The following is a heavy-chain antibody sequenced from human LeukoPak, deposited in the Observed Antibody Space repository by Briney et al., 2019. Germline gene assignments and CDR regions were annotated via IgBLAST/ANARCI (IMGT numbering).Heavy chain of an antibody. Sequence: MPSQSLSLTCALYAGSLSGYYWSWIRQPPRDWMEWIGEINHSGSTNYNPSLKSRVTISVDTSKNQFSLKLTSVTAADTAVYYWARKSRDGYNYVGSDFDNWGQGTLVTVSS. CDR2: INHSGST. D-gene: IGHD5-24*01. CDR3: ARKSRDGYNYVGSDFDN. CDR1: AGSLSGYY. V-gene: IGHV4-34*01. J-gene: IGHJ4*02.